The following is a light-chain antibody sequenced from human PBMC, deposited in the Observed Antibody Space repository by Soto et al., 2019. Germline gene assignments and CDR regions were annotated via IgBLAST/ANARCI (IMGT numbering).Light chain of an antibody. CDR1: SSNIGSTR. CDR2: SDN. Sequence: QSVLTQPPSASGTPGQRVAISCSGASSNIGSTRANWYRQLPGSAPKLLIYSDNQRPSGVPDRFSGSKSGTSASLAISGLQSEAEADYYCAAWDNSLNGYVFGTGTKLTVL. CDR3: AAWDNSLNGYV. V-gene: IGLV1-44*01. J-gene: IGLJ1*01.